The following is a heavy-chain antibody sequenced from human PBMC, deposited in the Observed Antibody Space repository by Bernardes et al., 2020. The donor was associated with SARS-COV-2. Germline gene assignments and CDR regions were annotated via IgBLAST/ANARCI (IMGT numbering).Heavy chain of an antibody. CDR2: ISTNNGNT. J-gene: IGHJ4*02. V-gene: IGHV1-18*01. D-gene: IGHD1-26*01. Sequence: ASVKVSCKTSGYTFSRYDISWVRRAPGQGLEWVEWISTNNGNTKYAQKVQGRVTMTTDTSTSTAYMELRSLRSDDTDVYYCARDEWEQRGGFDHWGQGTLVTVSS. CDR1: GYTFSRYD. CDR3: ARDEWEQRGGFDH.